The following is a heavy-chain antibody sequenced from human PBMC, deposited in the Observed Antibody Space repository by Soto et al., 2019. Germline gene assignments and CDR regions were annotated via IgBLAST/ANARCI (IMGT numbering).Heavy chain of an antibody. CDR1: GGTFSSYA. J-gene: IGHJ6*02. Sequence: SVKVSCKASGGTFSSYAISWVRQAPGQGLEWMGGIIPIFGAANHAQKFQGRVTITADESTSTAYMELSSLRSEDTAVYYCARAPVGIFYGMDVWGQGTTVTVSS. CDR3: ARAPVGIFYGMDV. D-gene: IGHD2-15*01. CDR2: IIPIFGAA. V-gene: IGHV1-69*13.